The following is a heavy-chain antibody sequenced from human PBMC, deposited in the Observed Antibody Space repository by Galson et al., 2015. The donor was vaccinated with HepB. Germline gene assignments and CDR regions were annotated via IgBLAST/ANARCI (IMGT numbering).Heavy chain of an antibody. V-gene: IGHV4-39*07. D-gene: IGHD3-3*01. Sequence: SETLSLTCTVSGDSITSSSYYWGWIRQPPGKGLEWIGTFYYRGSTYYNPSLKSRVTISIDTSKNQVSLKLNSVTAADTAFYYCARGITIFGVAGYYFEYWGQGTLVTVSS. J-gene: IGHJ4*02. CDR2: FYYRGST. CDR3: ARGITIFGVAGYYFEY. CDR1: GDSITSSSYY.